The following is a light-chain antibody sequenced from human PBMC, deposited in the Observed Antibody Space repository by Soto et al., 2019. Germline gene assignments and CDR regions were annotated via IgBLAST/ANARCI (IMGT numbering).Light chain of an antibody. CDR2: EVS. V-gene: IGLV2-14*01. CDR1: SSDVGGYNY. Sequence: QSALTQPASVSGSPGQSITISCTGTSSDVGGYNYVSWYQQHPGKAPKLMIYEVSNRPSGVSNRFSGSKSGNTASLTISGLQAEDEADYYCSSCTSSTTLEGVVFGGGTKLTVL. CDR3: SSCTSSTTLEGVV. J-gene: IGLJ2*01.